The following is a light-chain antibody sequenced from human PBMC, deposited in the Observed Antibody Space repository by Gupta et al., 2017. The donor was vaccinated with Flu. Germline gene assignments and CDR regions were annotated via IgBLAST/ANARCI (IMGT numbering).Light chain of an antibody. CDR1: SSNIGAGYD. J-gene: IGLJ3*02. CDR3: QSYDSGRWV. Sequence: TQPPSVSGAPGQKVTISCTGSSSNIGAGYDVHWYQQLPGTAPKLLIQGNTNRPSGVPDRFSGSKSGTSASLAITGLQAEDEADYYCQSYDSGRWVFGGGTKLTVL. CDR2: GNT. V-gene: IGLV1-40*01.